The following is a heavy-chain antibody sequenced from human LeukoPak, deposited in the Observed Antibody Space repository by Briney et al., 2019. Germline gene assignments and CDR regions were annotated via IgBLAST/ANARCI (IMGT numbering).Heavy chain of an antibody. Sequence: ASVKVSCKASGGTFSSYAISWVRQAPGQGLEWMGGIIPIFGTANYAQKFQGRVTITADESTSTAYMELSSLRSEDTAVYYCASSSYVLLWFGESWGQGTLVTVSS. CDR3: ASSSYVLLWFGES. J-gene: IGHJ4*02. CDR1: GGTFSSYA. CDR2: IIPIFGTA. D-gene: IGHD3-10*01. V-gene: IGHV1-69*13.